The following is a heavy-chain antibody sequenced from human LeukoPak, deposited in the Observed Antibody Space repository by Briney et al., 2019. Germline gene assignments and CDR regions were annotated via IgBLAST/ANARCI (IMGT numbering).Heavy chain of an antibody. CDR2: VSSNGDST. D-gene: IGHD3-16*02. Sequence: GGSLRLSCIASGFSLSTYTMYWVRQAPGKGLECVSAVSSNGDSTYYANSVKGRFTISRDNSKNSLYLQMGSLRADDMAVYYCAREGKGFYHYYYYMDVWGKGTTVTVSS. CDR1: GFSLSTYT. J-gene: IGHJ6*03. CDR3: AREGKGFYHYYYYMDV. V-gene: IGHV3-64*01.